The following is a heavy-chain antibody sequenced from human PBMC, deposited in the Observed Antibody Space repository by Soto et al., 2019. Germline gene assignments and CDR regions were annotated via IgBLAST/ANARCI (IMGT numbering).Heavy chain of an antibody. J-gene: IGHJ5*02. D-gene: IGHD2-2*02. CDR1: GFTFRNYE. CDR2: ISSSGDTI. CDR3: ARWPEYCRSTSCYIVH. Sequence: PGGSLRLSCEASGFTFRNYEMNWVRQAPGKGLEWVSYISSSGDTIYNADSVKGRFTISRDNAKNSLYLQMNSLRAEDTAVYYCARWPEYCRSTSCYIVHWGQGTLVTVSS. V-gene: IGHV3-48*03.